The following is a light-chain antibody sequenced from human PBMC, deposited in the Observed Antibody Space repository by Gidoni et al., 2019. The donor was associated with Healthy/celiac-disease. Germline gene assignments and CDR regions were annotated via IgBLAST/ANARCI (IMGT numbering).Light chain of an antibody. CDR2: LGS. Sequence: DSVLTQSPLSLPVTPGEPASIACRSSPSLLHSNGYNYLDWYLQKPGQSPQLLIYLGSNRVSGVPDRFSGSGSGTDFTLKISRVEAEDVGVYYCMQALQTPTTFGQGTKLEIK. V-gene: IGKV2-28*01. CDR1: PSLLHSNGYNY. CDR3: MQALQTPTT. J-gene: IGKJ2*01.